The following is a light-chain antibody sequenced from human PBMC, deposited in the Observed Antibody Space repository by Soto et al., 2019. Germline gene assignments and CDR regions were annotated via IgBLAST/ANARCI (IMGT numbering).Light chain of an antibody. CDR1: QSISSW. J-gene: IGKJ4*01. CDR3: QQDNSYSPLT. Sequence: DIPMTQSPSTLSASVGDRVTITCRASQSISSWLAWYQQKPGKAPKLLIYKASSLESGVPSRFSGSGSGTEFTLTISSLQPDDFATYYCQQDNSYSPLTFGGGTKVEIK. V-gene: IGKV1-5*03. CDR2: KAS.